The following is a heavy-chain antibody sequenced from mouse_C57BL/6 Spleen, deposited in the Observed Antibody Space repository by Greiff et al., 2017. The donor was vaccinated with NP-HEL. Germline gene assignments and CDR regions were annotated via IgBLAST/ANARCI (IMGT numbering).Heavy chain of an antibody. CDR1: GYTFTSYW. CDR3: ARARLSVYYFDY. Sequence: QVQLQQPGTELVKPGASVKLSCKASGYTFTSYWMHWVKQRPGQGLEWIGNINPSNGGTNYNEKFKSKATLTVDKSSSTAYMQLSSLTSEDAAVYYCARARLSVYYFDYWGQGTTLTVSS. V-gene: IGHV1-53*01. J-gene: IGHJ2*01. CDR2: INPSNGGT.